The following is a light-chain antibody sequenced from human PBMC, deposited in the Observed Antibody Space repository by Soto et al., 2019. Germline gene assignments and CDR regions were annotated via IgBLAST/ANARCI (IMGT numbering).Light chain of an antibody. CDR1: SSDIGSYDY. CDR3: SSFTSTSTRL. Sequence: QSVLAQPASVSGSPGQSITISCTGTSSDIGSYDYVSWYQQHPGKAPNLIIYEVTDRPSGVSNRFSGSKSGNTASLTISGLQAEDEADYYSSSFTSTSTRLFG. V-gene: IGLV2-14*01. J-gene: IGLJ1*01. CDR2: EVT.